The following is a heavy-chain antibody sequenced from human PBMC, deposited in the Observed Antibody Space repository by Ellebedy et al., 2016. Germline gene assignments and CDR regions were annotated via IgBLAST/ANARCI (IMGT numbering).Heavy chain of an antibody. CDR3: AKELIVWSGYNYFDD. CDR1: GFTFSSYA. CDR2: VSSSGGST. V-gene: IGHV3-23*01. J-gene: IGHJ4*02. Sequence: ETLSLTCAASGFTFSSYAMSWVRQAPGKGLEWVSGVSSSGGSTYYTDSVKGRFTISRDNSKNTLYLQMNSLRAEDTAVYYCAKELIVWSGYNYFDDWGQGTLVTVSS. D-gene: IGHD3-3*01.